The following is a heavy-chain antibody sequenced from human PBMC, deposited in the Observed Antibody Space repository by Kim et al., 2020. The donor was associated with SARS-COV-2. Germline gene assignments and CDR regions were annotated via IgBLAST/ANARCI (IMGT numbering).Heavy chain of an antibody. D-gene: IGHD1-26*01. V-gene: IGHV4-39*01. J-gene: IGHJ5*02. CDR2: IYYSGST. CDR1: GGSISSSSYY. CDR3: ARYSGSYNPEKNWFDP. Sequence: SETLSLTCTVSGGSISSSSYYWGWIRQPPGKGLEWIGSIYYSGSTYYNPSLKSRVTISVDTSKNQFSLKLSSVTAADTAVYYCARYSGSYNPEKNWFDPWGQGTLVTVSS.